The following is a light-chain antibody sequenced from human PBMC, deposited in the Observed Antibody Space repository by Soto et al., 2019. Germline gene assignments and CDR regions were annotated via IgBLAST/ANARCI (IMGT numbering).Light chain of an antibody. Sequence: IHMTQSPSTLSASVVDRVTISCRASRDTNYWLAWYQQKAGRARKLLIYGASTLASGVPSRFSGSGSGTDFTLTISSLQPEDFAVYFCHQDFNLPWKFGQGNTVDIK. CDR2: GAS. J-gene: IGKJ1*01. CDR1: RDTNYW. CDR3: HQDFNLPWK. V-gene: IGKV1-5*01.